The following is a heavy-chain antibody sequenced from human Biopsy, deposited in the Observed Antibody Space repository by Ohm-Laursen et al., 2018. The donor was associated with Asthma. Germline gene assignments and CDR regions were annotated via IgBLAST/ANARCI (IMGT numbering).Heavy chain of an antibody. D-gene: IGHD3-10*01. Sequence: SSVKVSCQTSGYTFNSAGITWVRQAPGQGLEWMGWISVYNGNTKVAQRLQDRVTMITDTSTSTAYMELRSLRSDDTAVYFCARAVDYSHYYGIDVWGQGTTVTVS. CDR2: ISVYNGNT. J-gene: IGHJ6*02. CDR3: ARAVDYSHYYGIDV. V-gene: IGHV1-18*01. CDR1: GYTFNSAG.